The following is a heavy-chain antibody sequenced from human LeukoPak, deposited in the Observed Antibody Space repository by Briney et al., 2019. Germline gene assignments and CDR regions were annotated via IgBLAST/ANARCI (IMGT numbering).Heavy chain of an antibody. Sequence: PGGSLRLSCAASGYTFSTYAMSWVRQAPGKGLEWGSSISGGGDNTYYADSVKGRFTIFRDNSKNTLSLQMSSLRAEDTAAYYCAKARVSSGRHFDYWGQGTLVTVSS. J-gene: IGHJ4*02. D-gene: IGHD6-19*01. CDR1: GYTFSTYA. V-gene: IGHV3-23*01. CDR2: ISGGGDNT. CDR3: AKARVSSGRHFDY.